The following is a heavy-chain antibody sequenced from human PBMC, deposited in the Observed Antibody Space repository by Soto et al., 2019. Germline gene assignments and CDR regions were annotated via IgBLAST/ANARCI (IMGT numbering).Heavy chain of an antibody. J-gene: IGHJ5*02. CDR2: INSDGSKT. CDR1: GFIFSTFW. D-gene: IGHD5-12*01. V-gene: IGHV3-74*01. Sequence: EVQLVESGGTLVQPGGSLRLSCAASGFIFSTFWMHWVRQAPGKGLEWVSRINSDGSKTTYADSVKGRFTISRDNAKNTVYLQMNSLRGEDTAVYYCATVATNSYNWLDPWGQGPLVTVSS. CDR3: ATVATNSYNWLDP.